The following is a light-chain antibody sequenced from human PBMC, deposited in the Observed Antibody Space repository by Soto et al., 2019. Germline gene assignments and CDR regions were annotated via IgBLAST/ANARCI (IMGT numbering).Light chain of an antibody. CDR1: ESVSTF. CDR3: QQRSNWPWT. CDR2: EAS. V-gene: IGKV3-11*01. Sequence: EIVLTQSPATLSLSPGERATLSCRASESVSTFLAWYQQKPGQAPRLLIYEASSRATGIPPRFSGGGSGTAFTLTISRLEPEDFAVYYCQQRSNWPWTFGQGTKVDIK. J-gene: IGKJ1*01.